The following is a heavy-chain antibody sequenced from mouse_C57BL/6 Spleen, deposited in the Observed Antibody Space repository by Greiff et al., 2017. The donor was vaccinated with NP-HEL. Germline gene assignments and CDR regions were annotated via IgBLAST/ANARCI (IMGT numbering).Heavy chain of an antibody. CDR1: GYTFTSYW. D-gene: IGHD3-2*02. CDR3: ARSPAYSSGYGY. Sequence: VQLQQPGAELVRPGSSVKLSCKASGYTFTSYWMDWVKQRPGQGLEWIGNIYPSDSETHYNQKFKDKATLTVDKSSSTAYMQLSSLTSEDAAVYYCARSPAYSSGYGYWGQGTTLTVSS. CDR2: IYPSDSET. J-gene: IGHJ2*01. V-gene: IGHV1-61*01.